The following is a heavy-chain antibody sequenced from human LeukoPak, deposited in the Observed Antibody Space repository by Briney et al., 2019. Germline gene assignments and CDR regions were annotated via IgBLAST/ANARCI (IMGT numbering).Heavy chain of an antibody. Sequence: GGSLRLSCAACGFTLSSYAMHWVRQAPGKGLEYVSGISSSGGSTYYANSVKGRFTIPRDNSKNTLYLQMGSLGAEDMAVYYCAREYRSHANHDAFDIWGQGTMVTVSS. J-gene: IGHJ3*02. CDR3: AREYRSHANHDAFDI. CDR1: GFTLSSYA. CDR2: ISSSGGST. V-gene: IGHV3-64*01. D-gene: IGHD1-14*01.